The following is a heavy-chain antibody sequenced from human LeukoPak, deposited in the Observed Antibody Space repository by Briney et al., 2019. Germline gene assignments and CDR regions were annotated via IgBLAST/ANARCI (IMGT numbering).Heavy chain of an antibody. Sequence: ASVKVSCKASGYTFTSNYIHWVRQAPGQGLEWMGMIYPRDGSTSYAQKFQGRVTVTRDTSTSTVHMELSRLRSEDTAVYYCARDHEGFDYWGQGTLVTVSS. CDR1: GYTFTSNY. CDR2: IYPRDGST. V-gene: IGHV1-46*01. J-gene: IGHJ4*02. CDR3: ARDHEGFDY.